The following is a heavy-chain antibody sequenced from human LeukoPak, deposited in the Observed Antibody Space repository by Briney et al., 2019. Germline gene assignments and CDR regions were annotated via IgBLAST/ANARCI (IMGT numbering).Heavy chain of an antibody. Sequence: PGGSLRLSCAASGFTFSSYAMHWVRQAPGKGLEWVAVISYDGSNKYYADTVKGRFTISRDNSKNTLYLQMNSLRAEDTAVYYCAKGGPVAADPRYFQHWGQGTLVTVSS. CDR1: GFTFSSYA. D-gene: IGHD6-19*01. V-gene: IGHV3-30-3*01. J-gene: IGHJ1*01. CDR2: ISYDGSNK. CDR3: AKGGPVAADPRYFQH.